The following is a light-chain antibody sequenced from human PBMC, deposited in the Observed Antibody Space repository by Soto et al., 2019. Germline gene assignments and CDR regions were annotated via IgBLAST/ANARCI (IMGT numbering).Light chain of an antibody. V-gene: IGKV1-12*01. CDR2: AAS. Sequence: DIQMTQSPSSVSAAVGDRVTITCRASQGINKWLAWYQQKPGKAPQLLISAASTLRSGVPARFSGSGSGTDFILTISNLQPADFATYFCQQANSFPLTFGGGTKVDIK. CDR1: QGINKW. CDR3: QQANSFPLT. J-gene: IGKJ4*01.